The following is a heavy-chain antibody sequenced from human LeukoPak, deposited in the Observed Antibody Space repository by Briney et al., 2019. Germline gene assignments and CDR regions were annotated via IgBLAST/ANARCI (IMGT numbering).Heavy chain of an antibody. CDR3: ARDPPGSAAFDI. V-gene: IGHV1-2*02. J-gene: IGHJ3*02. D-gene: IGHD3-10*01. CDR1: GYTFTGYY. Sequence: GASVKVSCKTSGYTFTGYYMHWVRQAPGQGLEWMGWINPNSGGTNYAQKFQGRVTMTRDTSISTAYMELSRLRSDDTAVYYCARDPPGSAAFDIWGQGTMVTVSS. CDR2: INPNSGGT.